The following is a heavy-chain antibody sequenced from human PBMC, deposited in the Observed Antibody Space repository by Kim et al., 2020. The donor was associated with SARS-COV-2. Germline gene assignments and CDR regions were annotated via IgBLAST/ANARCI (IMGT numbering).Heavy chain of an antibody. D-gene: IGHD3-3*01. Sequence: SGSTNYNPSLKSRVTISVDTSKNQFSLKLSSVTAADTAVYYCASVFLGYWGQGTLVTVSS. V-gene: IGHV4-34*01. CDR3: ASVFLGY. CDR2: SGST. J-gene: IGHJ4*02.